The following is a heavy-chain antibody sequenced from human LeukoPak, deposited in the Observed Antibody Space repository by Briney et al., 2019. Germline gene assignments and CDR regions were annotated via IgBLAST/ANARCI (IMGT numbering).Heavy chain of an antibody. CDR3: AELGITMIGGV. D-gene: IGHD3-10*02. CDR2: ISGSGGST. V-gene: IGHV3-23*01. CDR1: GFTFSSYA. J-gene: IGHJ6*04. Sequence: GGSLRLSCAASGFTFSSYAMSWVRQAPGKGLEWVSAISGSGGSTYYADYVKGRFTISRDDSKNTLYLQMNSLRAEDTAVYYCAELGITMIGGVWGKGTTVTISS.